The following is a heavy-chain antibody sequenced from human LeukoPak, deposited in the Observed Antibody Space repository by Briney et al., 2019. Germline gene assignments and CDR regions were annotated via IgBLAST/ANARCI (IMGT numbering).Heavy chain of an antibody. Sequence: PGGSLRLSCAASGFTVSSNEMSWVRQAPGKGLEWVSSISGGSTYYADSRKGRFTISRDNSKNTLHLQMNSLRAEDTAVYYCAKDGGGYYPYYYYYMDVWGKGTTVTISS. J-gene: IGHJ6*03. CDR3: AKDGGGYYPYYYYYMDV. CDR1: GFTVSSNE. V-gene: IGHV3-38-3*01. CDR2: ISGGST. D-gene: IGHD3-22*01.